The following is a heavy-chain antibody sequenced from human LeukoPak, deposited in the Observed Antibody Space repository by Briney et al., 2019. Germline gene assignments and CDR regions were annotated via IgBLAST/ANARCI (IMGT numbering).Heavy chain of an antibody. CDR2: IYYSGST. V-gene: IGHV4-59*01. Sequence: SETLSLTCTASVGSISSYYWSWIRQPPGKGLEWIGYIYYSGSTNYNPSLKSRVTISVDTSKNQFSLKLSSVTAADTAVYYCARTVANYYYYYMDVWGKGTTVTLSS. CDR1: VGSISSYY. CDR3: ARTVANYYYYYMDV. D-gene: IGHD5-12*01. J-gene: IGHJ6*03.